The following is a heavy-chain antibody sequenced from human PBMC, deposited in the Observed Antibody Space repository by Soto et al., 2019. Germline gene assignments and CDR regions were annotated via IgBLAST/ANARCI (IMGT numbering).Heavy chain of an antibody. D-gene: IGHD3-22*01. CDR3: ARVPVYYYDSSGYYEN. J-gene: IGHJ4*02. V-gene: IGHV1-69*01. CDR1: GGTFSSYA. CDR2: IIPIFGTA. Sequence: QVQLVQSGAEVKKPGSSVKVSCKASGGTFSSYAISWVRQAPGQGLEWMGGIIPIFGTANYAQKFQGRVTITADESTSTAYMELSSPRSEDTAVYYCARVPVYYYDSSGYYENWGQGTLVTVSS.